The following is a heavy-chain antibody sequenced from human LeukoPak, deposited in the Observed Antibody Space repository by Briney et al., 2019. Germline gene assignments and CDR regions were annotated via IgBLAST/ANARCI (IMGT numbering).Heavy chain of an antibody. CDR1: GFSLSISGMC. D-gene: IGHD3-10*01. J-gene: IGHJ4*02. Sequence: SRPTLVNPTQTLTLTCTFSGFSLSISGMCVSWIRQPPGKALEWLARIDWNDDKYYSTSLKTRLTISKDTSKNQVVLTMTNMDPVDTATYYCARIRRDLNYYGSGSSYFDYWGQGTRVTASS. V-gene: IGHV2-70*11. CDR2: IDWNDDK. CDR3: ARIRRDLNYYGSGSSYFDY.